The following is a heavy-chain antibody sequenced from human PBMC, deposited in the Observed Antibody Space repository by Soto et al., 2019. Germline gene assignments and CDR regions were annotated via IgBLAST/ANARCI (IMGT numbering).Heavy chain of an antibody. J-gene: IGHJ5*02. Sequence: PSETLSLTCAVSGGSISSGGYSWSWIRQPPGKGLEWIGYIYHSGSTYYNPSLKSRVTISVDRSKNQFSLKLSSVTAADTAVYYCARAPYSSSWQTEFDPWGQGTLVTVSS. D-gene: IGHD6-13*01. CDR1: GGSISSGGYS. CDR2: IYHSGST. V-gene: IGHV4-30-2*01. CDR3: ARAPYSSSWQTEFDP.